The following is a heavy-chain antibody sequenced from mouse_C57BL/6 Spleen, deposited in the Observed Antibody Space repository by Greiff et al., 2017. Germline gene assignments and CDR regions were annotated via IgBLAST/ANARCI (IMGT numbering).Heavy chain of an antibody. CDR1: GYTFTDYY. CDR2: INPYNGGT. J-gene: IGHJ1*03. CDR3: ARRDYDYWYFDV. V-gene: IGHV1-19*01. Sequence: EVQLQQSGPVLVKPGASVKMSCKASGYTFTDYYMNWVKQSHGKSLEWIGVINPYNGGTSYNQKFKGKATLTVDKSSSTAYMELNSLTSEDSAVYYCARRDYDYWYFDVWGTGTTVTVSS. D-gene: IGHD2-4*01.